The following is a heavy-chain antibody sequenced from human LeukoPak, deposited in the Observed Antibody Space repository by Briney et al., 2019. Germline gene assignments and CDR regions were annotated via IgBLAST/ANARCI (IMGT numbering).Heavy chain of an antibody. CDR2: MYYSGDT. Sequence: SETLSLTCAVSGGSISSGPYYWGWIRQPPGKGLEWIGSMYYSGDTYYKPSLQSRVTISGDPSKNQFSLKLSSVTAADTAVYYCARLRATLTVVVTLFDSWGQGTLVTVSS. D-gene: IGHD3-22*01. CDR3: ARLRATLTVVVTLFDS. J-gene: IGHJ4*02. V-gene: IGHV4-39*01. CDR1: GGSISSGPYY.